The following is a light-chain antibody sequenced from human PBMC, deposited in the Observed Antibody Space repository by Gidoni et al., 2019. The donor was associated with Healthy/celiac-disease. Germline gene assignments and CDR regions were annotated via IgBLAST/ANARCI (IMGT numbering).Light chain of an antibody. CDR1: KLGDKY. J-gene: IGLJ2*01. CDR3: QAWDSSTAVV. CDR2: HDS. Sequence: SYELTQPPSVSVYPGKTASITCSGDKLGDKYACWYQQKPGQSPVLGIYHDSKRPSGIPERSSGSNSGNTATLTISGTQAMDEADYYCQAWDSSTAVVFGGGTKLTGL. V-gene: IGLV3-1*01.